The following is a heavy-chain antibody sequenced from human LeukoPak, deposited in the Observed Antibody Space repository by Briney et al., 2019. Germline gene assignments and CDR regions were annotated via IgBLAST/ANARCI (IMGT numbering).Heavy chain of an antibody. J-gene: IGHJ6*03. Sequence: ASVKTSCKASGYTFTSYDINWVRQATGQGLEWMGWMNPNSGNTGYAQKFQGRVTITRNTSISTAYMELSSLRSEDTAVYYCARGHVVVVAAPYYYYYMDVWGKGTTVTVSS. D-gene: IGHD2-15*01. CDR2: MNPNSGNT. CDR3: ARGHVVVVAAPYYYYYMDV. V-gene: IGHV1-8*03. CDR1: GYTFTSYD.